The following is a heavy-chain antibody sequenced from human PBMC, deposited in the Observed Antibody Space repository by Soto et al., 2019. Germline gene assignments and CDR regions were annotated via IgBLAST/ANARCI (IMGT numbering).Heavy chain of an antibody. CDR3: ARDRKRGIAAAGTYGMDV. CDR2: ISSSSSYI. CDR1: GFTFSGYS. V-gene: IGHV3-21*01. Sequence: GGSLRLSCAASGFTFSGYSMNWVRQAPGKGLEWVSSISSSSSYIYYADSVKGRFTISRDNAKNSLYLQMNSLRAEDTAVYYCARDRKRGIAAAGTYGMDVWGQGTTVTVSS. J-gene: IGHJ6*02. D-gene: IGHD6-13*01.